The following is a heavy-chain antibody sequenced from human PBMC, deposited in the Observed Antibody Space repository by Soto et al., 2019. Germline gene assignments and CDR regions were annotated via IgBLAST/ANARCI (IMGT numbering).Heavy chain of an antibody. CDR1: GGSISTYY. V-gene: IGHV4-59*01. J-gene: IGHJ3*02. CDR3: ARDEGYSSSRPAFDI. D-gene: IGHD6-13*01. Sequence: SETLSLTCTVSGGSISTYYWSWIRQPPGKGLEWIGYIYYSGSTNYNPSLKSRVTISVDTSKNQFSLRLNSVTAADTAVYYCARDEGYSSSRPAFDIWGHGTLVTVSS. CDR2: IYYSGST.